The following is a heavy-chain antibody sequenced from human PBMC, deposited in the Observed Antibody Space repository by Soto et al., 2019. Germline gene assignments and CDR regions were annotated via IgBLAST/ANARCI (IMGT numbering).Heavy chain of an antibody. CDR1: GGSISSYY. V-gene: IGHV4-59*12. CDR3: ARDRLLVRGVTFLDY. D-gene: IGHD3-10*01. J-gene: IGHJ4*02. Sequence: SETLSLTCTVSGGSISSYYWSWIRQPPGKGLEWIGYIYYSGSTYYNPSLKSRVTISVDTSKNQFSLKLSSATAADTAVYYCARDRLLVRGVTFLDYWGQGTLVTVSS. CDR2: IYYSGST.